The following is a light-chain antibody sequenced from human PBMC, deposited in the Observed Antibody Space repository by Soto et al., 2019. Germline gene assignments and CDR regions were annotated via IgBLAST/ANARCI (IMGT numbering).Light chain of an antibody. CDR1: QSVSNY. V-gene: IGKV3-11*01. CDR3: QHRSN. CDR2: EAS. Sequence: EIVLTQSPATLSLSPGERATLSCRASQSVSNYLAWYQQKPGQAPRLLIYEASNRATGIPARFSGSGSGTAFPLTISSLEPEDFALYYCQHRSNFGPGTKVDIK. J-gene: IGKJ3*01.